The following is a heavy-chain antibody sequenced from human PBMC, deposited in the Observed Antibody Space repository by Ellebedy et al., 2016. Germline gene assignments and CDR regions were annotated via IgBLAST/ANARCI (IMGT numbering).Heavy chain of an antibody. J-gene: IGHJ4*02. CDR3: AREDSSGYYYFDY. V-gene: IGHV3-74*01. D-gene: IGHD3-22*01. CDR2: INSDGSST. CDR1: EFTFSSFW. Sequence: GGSLRLSCAASEFTFSSFWMHWVRQAPGKGLVWVSRINSDGSSTSYADSVKGRFIISRDNAKNTLYLQMNSLRVDDTAVYYCAREDSSGYYYFDYWGQGTLVTVSS.